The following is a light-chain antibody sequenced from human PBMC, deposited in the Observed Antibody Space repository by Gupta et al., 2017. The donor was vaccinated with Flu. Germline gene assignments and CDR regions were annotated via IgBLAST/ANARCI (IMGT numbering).Light chain of an antibody. J-gene: IGLJ1*01. V-gene: IGLV2-14*01. CDR2: EVS. CDR3: SSYTSTTTPGV. CDR1: SSDVGGYNY. Sequence: QSALTQPASVSVSPGQSITLSCTGTSSDVGGYNYVSWYQQHPGKAPKLMIYEVSNRPSGVSNRFSGSKSGNTASLTISGLHSEDEADYFCSSYTSTTTPGVFGTGTRVTVL.